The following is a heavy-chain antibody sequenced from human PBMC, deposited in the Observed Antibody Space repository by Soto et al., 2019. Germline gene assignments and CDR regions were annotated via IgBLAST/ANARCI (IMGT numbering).Heavy chain of an antibody. J-gene: IGHJ5*02. V-gene: IGHV3-48*02. CDR1: GFTFSSYS. CDR3: ARDPRHRLIPMIVVVSGWFDP. D-gene: IGHD3-22*01. Sequence: GGSLILSCAASGFTFSSYSMNWGLQAPGKGLEWVSYISSSSSTIYYADSVKGRFTISRDNAKNSLYLQMNSLRDEDTAVYYCARDPRHRLIPMIVVVSGWFDPWGQGTLVTAPQ. CDR2: ISSSSSTI.